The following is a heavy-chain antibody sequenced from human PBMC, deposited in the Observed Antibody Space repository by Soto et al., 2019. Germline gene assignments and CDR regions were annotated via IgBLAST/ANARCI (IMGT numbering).Heavy chain of an antibody. Sequence: SGPTLVNPTETLTLTCTVSGFSLSNARMGVSWIRQPPGKALEWLAHIFSNDEKSYSTSLKSRLTISKVTSTSQVVLTMTNMDPVDTATYYCARIRRVAAAGTYYYYGMDVWGQGTTVTVSS. V-gene: IGHV2-26*01. CDR1: GFSLSNARMG. D-gene: IGHD6-13*01. CDR3: ARIRRVAAAGTYYYYGMDV. CDR2: IFSNDEK. J-gene: IGHJ6*02.